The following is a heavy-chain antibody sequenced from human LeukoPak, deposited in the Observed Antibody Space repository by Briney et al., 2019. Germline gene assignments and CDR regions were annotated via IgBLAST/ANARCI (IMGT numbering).Heavy chain of an antibody. Sequence: RASVKVSCKASGYTFTSYGISWVRQAPGQGLEWMGWISAYNGNTNYAQKLQGRVTMTTDTSTSTAYMELRRLRSDDTAVYYCARDRRYSSSSGFDYWGQGTLVTVSS. J-gene: IGHJ4*02. D-gene: IGHD6-6*01. CDR3: ARDRRYSSSSGFDY. V-gene: IGHV1-18*01. CDR1: GYTFTSYG. CDR2: ISAYNGNT.